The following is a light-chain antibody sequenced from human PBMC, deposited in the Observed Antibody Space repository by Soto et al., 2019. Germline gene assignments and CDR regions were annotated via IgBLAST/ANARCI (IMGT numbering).Light chain of an antibody. J-gene: IGKJ3*01. CDR3: QQTYDTPFT. CDR1: QSISTY. CDR2: AAS. V-gene: IGKV1-39*01. Sequence: DIQMTQSPSSLSASVGDRVTITRRASQSISTYLSWYQQKPGQAPKVLIYAASRLERGVPSRFSGSGSVTDFALTVSSLQPEDFATYYCQQTYDTPFTFGPGTTV.